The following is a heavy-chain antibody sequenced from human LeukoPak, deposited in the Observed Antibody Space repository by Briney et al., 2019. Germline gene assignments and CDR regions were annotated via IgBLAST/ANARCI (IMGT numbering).Heavy chain of an antibody. Sequence: GGSLRLSCVASGFTFSTYALSWVRQAPGKGLEWVSAISSSGGSPYYADSVNGRFTISRDNSKNALYLQMNSLRAEATALYYCAKDQALSLSSSRALDYWGQGTLVTVSS. CDR1: GFTFSTYA. CDR2: ISSSGGSP. V-gene: IGHV3-23*01. D-gene: IGHD2-2*01. CDR3: AKDQALSLSSSRALDY. J-gene: IGHJ4*02.